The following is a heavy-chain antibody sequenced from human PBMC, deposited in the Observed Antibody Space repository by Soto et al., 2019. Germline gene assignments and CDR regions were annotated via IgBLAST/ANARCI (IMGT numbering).Heavy chain of an antibody. V-gene: IGHV3-33*01. CDR2: IWYDGTKK. D-gene: IGHD6-19*01. CDR3: ARDVVTAVAGSVNWFDP. J-gene: IGHJ5*02. CDR1: GFSLRTYG. Sequence: LRLSCAASGFSLRTYGMQWLRRAPGKGLEWVAFIWYDGTKKFYANSVKGRSTISKDNSNNILYLQMSGLRAEDTAVYYCARDVVTAVAGSVNWFDPWGQGTLVTVSS.